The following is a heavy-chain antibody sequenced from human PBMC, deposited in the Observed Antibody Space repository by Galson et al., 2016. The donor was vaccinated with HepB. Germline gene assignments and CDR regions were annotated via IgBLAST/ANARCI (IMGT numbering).Heavy chain of an antibody. CDR2: IDWDGDE. CDR1: GFSLSTSVMC. CDR3: ARSRAVAGTDYYYYVMDV. V-gene: IGHV2-70*01. Sequence: LVKPTQTLTVTCTFSGFSLSTSVMCVSWIRQPPGKALEWLALIDWDGDEYYSTSLETRLTISKDTSKNQVVLTMTNMDPVDTAAYYCARSRAVAGTDYYYYVMDVWGQGTPVTVSS. D-gene: IGHD6-19*01. J-gene: IGHJ6*02.